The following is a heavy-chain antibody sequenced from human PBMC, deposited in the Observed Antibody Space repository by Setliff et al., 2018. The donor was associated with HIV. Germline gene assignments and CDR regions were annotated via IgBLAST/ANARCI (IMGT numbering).Heavy chain of an antibody. J-gene: IGHJ4*02. V-gene: IGHV4-59*01. CDR3: ARAQMHRGVVAWSLYYFDY. Sequence: SLTCIVSGGSMDNYYWNWVRQTPGKGLEWIGYIYESAYSHYTVSLRSRVTISMDTSKNQFSLTLRSVTAADRAVYYCARAQMHRGVVAWSLYYFDYWGQGALVTVSS. CDR2: IYESAYS. D-gene: IGHD3-10*01. CDR1: GGSMDNYY.